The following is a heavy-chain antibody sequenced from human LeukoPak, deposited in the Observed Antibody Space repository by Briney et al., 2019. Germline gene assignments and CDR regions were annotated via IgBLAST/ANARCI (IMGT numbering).Heavy chain of an antibody. V-gene: IGHV3-33*06. Sequence: GWSLRLSCAGSGLTFSSYGMLWVRQAPGQGLEWVAVIWYDGRNKDYADSVKGGFTISRDNSKNTLYLQTNSLRAEDTSVYYCAKEVGTYCSGGSCQTFDYWGQGTLVTVSS. CDR1: GLTFSSYG. D-gene: IGHD2-15*01. CDR3: AKEVGTYCSGGSCQTFDY. CDR2: IWYDGRNK. J-gene: IGHJ4*02.